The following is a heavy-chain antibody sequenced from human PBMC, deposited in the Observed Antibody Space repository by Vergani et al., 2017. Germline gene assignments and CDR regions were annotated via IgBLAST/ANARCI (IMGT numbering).Heavy chain of an antibody. J-gene: IGHJ4*02. Sequence: QLQLQQSGPGLVKPSETLFLTCTVSADSISSGSYYWGWIRQPPGKSLEWIGSVYYIGLTYYNPSLKSRVALSVDTSKDQFSLKVTSVTAADTAVYFCARQRPGSGWSPGDFDDWGQGILVTVSS. D-gene: IGHD6-19*01. V-gene: IGHV4-39*01. CDR2: VYYIGLT. CDR3: ARQRPGSGWSPGDFDD. CDR1: ADSISSGSYY.